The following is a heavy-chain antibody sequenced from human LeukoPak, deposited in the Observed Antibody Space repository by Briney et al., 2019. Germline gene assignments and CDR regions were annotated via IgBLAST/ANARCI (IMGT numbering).Heavy chain of an antibody. CDR1: GFTFSSYA. J-gene: IGHJ3*02. V-gene: IGHV3-23*01. Sequence: GASLRLSCAASGFTFSSYAMSWVRQAPGKGLEWVSVISGSGGSTYYADSVKGRFTISRDNSKNTLYLQMNSLRDEDTAVYYCANLESGDDVFDIWGQGTVVTVSS. CDR2: ISGSGGST. CDR3: ANLESGDDVFDI. D-gene: IGHD5-12*01.